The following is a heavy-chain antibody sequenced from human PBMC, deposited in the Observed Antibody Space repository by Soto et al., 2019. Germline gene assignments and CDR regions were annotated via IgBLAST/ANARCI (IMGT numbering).Heavy chain of an antibody. CDR3: AGTTQGRRYGMDV. D-gene: IGHD4-17*01. V-gene: IGHV1-69*02. CDR1: GGTFSSYT. J-gene: IGHJ6*02. Sequence: QVQLVQSGAEVKKPGSSVKVSCKASGGTFSSYTISWVRQAPGQGLEWMGRIIPILGIANYAQKFQGRVTITADKSTSTAYMELSSLRSEDTAVYYWAGTTQGRRYGMDVWGQGTTVTVSS. CDR2: IIPILGIA.